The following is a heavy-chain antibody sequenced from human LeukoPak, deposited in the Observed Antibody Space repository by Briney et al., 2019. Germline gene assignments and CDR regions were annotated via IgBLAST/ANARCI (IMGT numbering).Heavy chain of an antibody. CDR1: GFTFSSYW. CDR2: IFGDGRTT. D-gene: IGHD6-13*01. V-gene: IGHV3-74*01. CDR3: AKRVAAPGPTFDY. J-gene: IGHJ4*02. Sequence: GGSLRLSCAASGFTFSSYWMHWVRQAPGKGLVWVSRIFGDGRTTTYADSVKGRFTISRDNAKNTLYLQMNILRAEDTAVYYCAKRVAAPGPTFDYWGQGTLVTVSS.